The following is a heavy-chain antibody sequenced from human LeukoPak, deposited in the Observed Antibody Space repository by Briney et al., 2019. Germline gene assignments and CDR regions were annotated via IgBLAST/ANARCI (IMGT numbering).Heavy chain of an antibody. V-gene: IGHV4-61*02. Sequence: PSETLSLTCTVSGGSISSGSYYWSWIRQPAGKGLEWIGRIYTSGSTNYNPSLKSRVTISVDTSKNQFSLKLSSVTAADTAVYYCARGYYYGSGSYYNPTHFGYWGQGTLVTVSS. J-gene: IGHJ4*02. D-gene: IGHD3-10*01. CDR3: ARGYYYGSGSYYNPTHFGY. CDR2: IYTSGST. CDR1: GGSISSGSYY.